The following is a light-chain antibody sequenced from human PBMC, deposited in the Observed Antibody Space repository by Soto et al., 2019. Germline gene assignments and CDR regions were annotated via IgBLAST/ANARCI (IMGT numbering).Light chain of an antibody. J-gene: IGKJ2*01. Sequence: IVMTQSPDSLTVSLGERATINCKSSQSLLEGSNDKEYLAWYQQKPGQAPRLLIYGASSRATGIPDRFSGSGSGTDFTLTISRLEPEDFAVYYCQQYGSSPYTFGQGTKLEIK. V-gene: IGKV3-20*01. CDR2: GAS. CDR3: QQYGSSPYT. CDR1: QSLLEGSNDKEY.